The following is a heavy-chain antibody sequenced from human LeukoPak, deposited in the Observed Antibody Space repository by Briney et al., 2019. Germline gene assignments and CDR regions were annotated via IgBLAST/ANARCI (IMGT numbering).Heavy chain of an antibody. CDR2: ISSSGSTI. CDR3: FTYYYDSSGYYYDY. V-gene: IGHV3-48*03. CDR1: GFTFSTYE. D-gene: IGHD3-22*01. J-gene: IGHJ4*02. Sequence: PGGSLRLSCAASGFTFSTYEMNWVRQAPGKGQEWVSYISSSGSTIYYADSVKGRFSISRDNAKNSLYLQMNSLRAEDTAVYYSFTYYYDSSGYYYDYWGQGTLVTVSS.